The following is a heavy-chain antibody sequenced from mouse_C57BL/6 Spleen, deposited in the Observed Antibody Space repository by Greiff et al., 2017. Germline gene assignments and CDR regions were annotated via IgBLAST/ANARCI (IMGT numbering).Heavy chain of an antibody. D-gene: IGHD3-2*02. V-gene: IGHV7-3*01. CDR1: GFTFTDYY. Sequence: EVMLVESGGGLVQPGGSLSLSCAASGFTFTDYYMSWVRQPPGKALEWLGFIRNKATGYTTEYSASVKGRFTISRDNSQSILYLQMNALRAEDSATYYCARDSSGWFAYWGQGTLVTVSA. J-gene: IGHJ3*01. CDR2: IRNKATGYTT. CDR3: ARDSSGWFAY.